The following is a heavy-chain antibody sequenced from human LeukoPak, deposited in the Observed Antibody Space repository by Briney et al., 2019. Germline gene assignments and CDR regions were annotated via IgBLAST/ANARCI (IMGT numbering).Heavy chain of an antibody. Sequence: GGSPRLSCAASGFTFSSYAMSWVRQAPGKGLEWVSAISGSGGSTYDADSVKGRFTISRDNSKKTLYLQMNSLRGEDSAVYYCAKGVYYHDRSGYYSQVSYYFDYWGQGTLVTVSS. V-gene: IGHV3-23*01. CDR1: GFTFSSYA. CDR2: ISGSGGST. D-gene: IGHD3-22*01. J-gene: IGHJ4*02. CDR3: AKGVYYHDRSGYYSQVSYYFDY.